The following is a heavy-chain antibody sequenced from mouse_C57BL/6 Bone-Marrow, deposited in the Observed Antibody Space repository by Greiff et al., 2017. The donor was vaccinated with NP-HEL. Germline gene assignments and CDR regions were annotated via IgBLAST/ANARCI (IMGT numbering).Heavy chain of an antibody. CDR3: ERHEHWRPEFAY. D-gene: IGHD4-1*01. Sequence: EVQVVESGGGLVQPGESLKLSCESTDYDFPSHDMSWVRQTPEKRLELVAAINSDGGSTYYPDTMKSRFIIARDNAKKTPYLQMSSLSSEETALYYCERHEHWRPEFAYWGQGTPVTVSA. CDR2: INSDGGST. CDR1: DYDFPSHD. V-gene: IGHV5-2*01. J-gene: IGHJ3*01.